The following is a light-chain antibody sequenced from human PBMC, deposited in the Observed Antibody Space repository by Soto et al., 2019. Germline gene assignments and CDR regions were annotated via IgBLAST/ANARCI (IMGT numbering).Light chain of an antibody. CDR3: KSYAGSNTYV. CDR1: KNDIGVYDF. CDR2: EVV. J-gene: IGLJ1*01. Sequence: QSVLTQPPSASGCPGQSVTISCTGTKNDIGVYDFVSWYQHPPGKAPRLIIYEVVQRPSGVPDRFSGSKSGNTASLTVSGLQAADEADYFCKSYAGSNTYVFGSGTKVTVL. V-gene: IGLV2-8*01.